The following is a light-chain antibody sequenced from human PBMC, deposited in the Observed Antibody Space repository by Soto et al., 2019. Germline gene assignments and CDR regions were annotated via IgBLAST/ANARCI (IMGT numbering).Light chain of an antibody. V-gene: IGKV3-20*01. J-gene: IGKJ1*01. CDR1: QSVSSN. CDR2: GAS. CDR3: QQYGSSPGT. Sequence: EIVFTQSPGTLSLSPGERATLSCRASQSVSSNLAWYQQKPGQAPRLLIYGASSRATGIPDRFSGSGSGTNFTLTISRLEPEDFAVYYCQQYGSSPGTFGQGTKVDIK.